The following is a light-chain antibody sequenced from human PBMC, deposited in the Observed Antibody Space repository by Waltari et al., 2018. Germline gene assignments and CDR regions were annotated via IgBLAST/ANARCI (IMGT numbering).Light chain of an antibody. CDR2: AAS. CDR1: GRAVGSYFL. Sequence: QSPLTQPAAVSGSPGQSIPIPCTGSGRAVGSYFLVPWYQQNPGKAPRLLIYAASRRPSGVSTRFSGSKSGNTASLTISGLQAEDEADYYCCSYAGTNTLLFGGWTKVTVL. J-gene: IGLJ2*01. CDR3: CSYAGTNTLL. V-gene: IGLV2-23*01.